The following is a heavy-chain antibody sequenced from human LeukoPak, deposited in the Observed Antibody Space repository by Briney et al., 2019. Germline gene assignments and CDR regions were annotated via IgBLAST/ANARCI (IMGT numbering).Heavy chain of an antibody. D-gene: IGHD3-9*01. J-gene: IGHJ4*02. CDR1: GFTFSSYS. CDR3: ARGRGILRYFDWSLTGDY. V-gene: IGHV3-48*04. Sequence: GGSLRLSCAASGFTFSSYSMNWVRQAPGKGLEWVSYISSSSSTIYYADSVKGRFTISRDNAKNPLYLQMNSLRAEDTAVYYCARGRGILRYFDWSLTGDYWGQGTLVTVSS. CDR2: ISSSSSTI.